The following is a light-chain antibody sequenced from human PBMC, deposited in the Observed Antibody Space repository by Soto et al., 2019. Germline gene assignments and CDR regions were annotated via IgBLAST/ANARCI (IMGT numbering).Light chain of an antibody. CDR1: HSVSSSY. V-gene: IGKV3-20*01. J-gene: IGKJ4*01. CDR2: GAS. CDR3: QQSYTTPLT. Sequence: EIVLTQSPGTLSLSPGERASLSCRASHSVSSSYLAWYQQNPGQAPRLLIYGASSRATGIPDRFSGSGSGTDFTLTISSLQPEDFASYYCQQSYTTPLTFGGGTKVDTK.